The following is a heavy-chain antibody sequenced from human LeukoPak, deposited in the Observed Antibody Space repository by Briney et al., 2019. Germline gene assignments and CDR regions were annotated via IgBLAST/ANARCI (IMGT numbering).Heavy chain of an antibody. CDR3: LRTAWDGRDP. Sequence: ASVKVSCKASGYTFTTFDIHWVRQATGQGLEWMGWMSPNTGNTGYAQKFQGRVTMTRDTSISTAYMELSSLRSDDTAVYYRLRTAWDGRDPWGQGTLVTVSS. CDR2: MSPNTGNT. V-gene: IGHV1-8*01. D-gene: IGHD1-26*01. J-gene: IGHJ5*02. CDR1: GYTFTTFD.